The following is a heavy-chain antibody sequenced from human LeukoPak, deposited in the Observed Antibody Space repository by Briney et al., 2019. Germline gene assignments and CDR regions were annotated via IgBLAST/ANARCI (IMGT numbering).Heavy chain of an antibody. CDR1: GFTFSGYT. V-gene: IGHV3-21*01. CDR3: AISSGWEDY. J-gene: IGHJ4*02. D-gene: IGHD6-19*01. CDR2: ISSGSSNI. Sequence: GGSLRLSCAASGFTFSGYTMNWVRQAPGKGLEWVSSISSGSSNIYYADSVKGRFTISRDNAKNALYLQMNSLRAEDTAVYYCAISSGWEDYWGQGTLVTVSS.